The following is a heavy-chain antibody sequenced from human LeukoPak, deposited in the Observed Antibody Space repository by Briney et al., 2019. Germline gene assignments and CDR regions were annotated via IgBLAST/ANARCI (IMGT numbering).Heavy chain of an antibody. J-gene: IGHJ6*02. V-gene: IGHV3-21*01. D-gene: IGHD4-23*01. CDR3: ARSPHESPGYGGNPEGDSDYYYYLGMDV. Sequence: GGSLRLSCAASGFTFSSYSMNWVRQAPGKGLEWVSSISSSSSYIYYADSVKGRFTISRDNAKNSLYLQMNSLRAGDTAVYYCARSPHESPGYGGNPEGDSDYYYYLGMDVWGQGTTVTVPS. CDR2: ISSSSSYI. CDR1: GFTFSSYS.